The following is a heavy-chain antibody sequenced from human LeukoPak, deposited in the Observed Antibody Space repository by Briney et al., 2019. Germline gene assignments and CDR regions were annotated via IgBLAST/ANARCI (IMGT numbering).Heavy chain of an antibody. J-gene: IGHJ3*02. D-gene: IGHD3-22*01. Sequence: ASVKVSCKASGYTFTSYYMHWVRQAPGQGLEWMGWINPNSGGTKYAQKFQGRVTMTRDTSISTAYMELSRLRSDDTAVYYCARDKGSRGYSNSNDAFEIWGHGTMVNVSS. CDR2: INPNSGGT. CDR3: ARDKGSRGYSNSNDAFEI. V-gene: IGHV1-2*02. CDR1: GYTFTSYY.